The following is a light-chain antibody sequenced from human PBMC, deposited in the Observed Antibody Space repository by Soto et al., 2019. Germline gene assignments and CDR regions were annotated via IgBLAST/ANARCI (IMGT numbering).Light chain of an antibody. Sequence: QSALTQPASVSGSRGQSITISCTGTSSDVGGYDYVSWYQQHPGKAPKLMIYEVTHRPSGVSHRFSGSKSGNTASLTISGLQAEDEADYYCSSYTSPTSYVFGTGTKVTVL. V-gene: IGLV2-14*01. J-gene: IGLJ1*01. CDR2: EVT. CDR3: SSYTSPTSYV. CDR1: SSDVGGYDY.